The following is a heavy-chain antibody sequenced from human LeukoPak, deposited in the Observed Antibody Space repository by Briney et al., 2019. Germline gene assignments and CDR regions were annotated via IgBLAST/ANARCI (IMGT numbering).Heavy chain of an antibody. CDR2: IYYSGGT. V-gene: IGHV4-39*01. Sequence: SETVSLTCSVSGGSFGNNKYYWRWIRQPPGKGLEWIGSIYYSGGTYFNPSLKSRLTMSVDRSKNQFSLKLSSVTAANTAVDYCARHKDYDSTVYYWSFDHWGQGTLVTVSS. CDR1: GGSFGNNKYY. J-gene: IGHJ4*02. D-gene: IGHD3-22*01. CDR3: ARHKDYDSTVYYWSFDH.